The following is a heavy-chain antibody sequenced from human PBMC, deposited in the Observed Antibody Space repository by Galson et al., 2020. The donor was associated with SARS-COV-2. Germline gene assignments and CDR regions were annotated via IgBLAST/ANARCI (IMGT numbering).Heavy chain of an antibody. CDR3: ARDLGYYYDSRGYPLDAFDI. V-gene: IGHV1-2*02. CDR1: GYTFTGYY. D-gene: IGHD3-22*01. J-gene: IGHJ3*02. CDR2: INPNSGGT. Sequence: ATVKVSCKASGYTFTGYYMHWVRQAPGQGLEWMGWINPNSGGTNYAQKFQGRVTMTRDTSISTAYMELSRLRSDDTAVYYRARDLGYYYDSRGYPLDAFDIWGQGTMVTVSS.